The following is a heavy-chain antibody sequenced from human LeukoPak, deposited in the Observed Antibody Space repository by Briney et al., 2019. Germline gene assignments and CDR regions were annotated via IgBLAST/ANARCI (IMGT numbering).Heavy chain of an antibody. CDR2: FDPEDGET. D-gene: IGHD2-21*01. Sequence: GASAKVSCKVSGYTLTELSIHWVRQAPGKGLEWMGGFDPEDGETIYAQKFQDRVTMTEDTSTDTAYMELSSLRSEDTAVYYCATQILVAFLYYFDYWGQGTLVTVSS. CDR3: ATQILVAFLYYFDY. CDR1: GYTLTELS. J-gene: IGHJ4*02. V-gene: IGHV1-24*01.